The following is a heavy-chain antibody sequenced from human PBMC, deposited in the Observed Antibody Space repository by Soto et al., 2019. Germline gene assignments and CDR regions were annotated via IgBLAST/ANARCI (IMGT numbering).Heavy chain of an antibody. CDR3: ARDSGYTVTNAYYSYGMDV. CDR1: VGSISSGGYY. J-gene: IGHJ6*02. CDR2: IYYSGST. Sequence: QVQLQESGPGLVKPSQTLSLTCTVSVGSISSGGYYWSWIRQHPGKVLEWIGYIYYSGSTYYNPSLKSRVTISVDTSKNQFSMKLSSVTAADTAVYYCARDSGYTVTNAYYSYGMDVWGQGTTVTVSS. V-gene: IGHV4-31*03. D-gene: IGHD4-17*01.